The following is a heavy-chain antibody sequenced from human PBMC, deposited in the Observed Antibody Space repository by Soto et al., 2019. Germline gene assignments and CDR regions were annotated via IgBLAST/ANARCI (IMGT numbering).Heavy chain of an antibody. Sequence: ASVKVSCKTSGYTYINHYIHWVRQAPGQGLEWMGWINPDSGNRKYAQKFQGWVTMTSDTSVNTAYMEMNSLRDEDTAVYYCAREPPLGAYTMDVWGQGTTVTVSS. V-gene: IGHV1-2*04. D-gene: IGHD3-16*01. J-gene: IGHJ6*02. CDR1: GYTYINHY. CDR3: AREPPLGAYTMDV. CDR2: INPDSGNR.